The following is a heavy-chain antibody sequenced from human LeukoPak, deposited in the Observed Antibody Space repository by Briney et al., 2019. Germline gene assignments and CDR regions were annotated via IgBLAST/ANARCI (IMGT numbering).Heavy chain of an antibody. CDR3: ARGPPRGPAAIYVHYYYYGIDF. D-gene: IGHD2-2*01. CDR1: GYTFTSYD. CDR2: MNPNSGNT. J-gene: IGHJ6*02. Sequence: ASVKVTCKPSGYTFTSYDMNRVRQPTGQGLGWMGWMNPNSGNTGYAQKFQGRVTMTRNTSISTAYMELSSLRSEDTAVYYCARGPPRGPAAIYVHYYYYGIDFSGQGTTVTVSS. V-gene: IGHV1-8*01.